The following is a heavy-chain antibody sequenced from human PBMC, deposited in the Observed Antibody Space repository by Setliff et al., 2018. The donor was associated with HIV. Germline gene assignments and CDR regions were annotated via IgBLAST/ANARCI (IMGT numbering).Heavy chain of an antibody. J-gene: IGHJ4*02. D-gene: IGHD2-15*01. Sequence: SETLSLTCSVSGDSISSSSYYWGWIRQPPGKGLEWIGSMYHSGSTYFNPSLKGRLTISVDTSTNQFSLNLTSVTAAYTAVYYCARDVGHLDYFDYWGQGTLVTVSS. CDR2: MYHSGST. CDR1: GDSISSSSYY. CDR3: ARDVGHLDYFDY. V-gene: IGHV4-39*07.